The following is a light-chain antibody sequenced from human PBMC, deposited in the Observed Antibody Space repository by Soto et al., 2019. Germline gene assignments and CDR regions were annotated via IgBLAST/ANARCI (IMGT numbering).Light chain of an antibody. Sequence: EIVLTQSPGTLSLSPGERATLSCRASQSVSSSYLAWYQQKPGQAPRLLLYGASSRATGFPDRFSGSGSGTEFTLTISSLEPEDFAVYYCQQYGSSRWTFGQGTKV. CDR3: QQYGSSRWT. V-gene: IGKV3-20*01. CDR1: QSVSSSY. J-gene: IGKJ1*01. CDR2: GAS.